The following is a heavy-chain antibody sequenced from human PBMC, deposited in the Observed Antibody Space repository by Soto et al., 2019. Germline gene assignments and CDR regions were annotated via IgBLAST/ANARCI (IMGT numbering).Heavy chain of an antibody. Sequence: ASVNVDCTASGYTFTSYGISWVRQAPGQGLEWMGWISAYNGNTNYAQKLQGRVTMTTDTSTSIAYMELRSLRSDDTAVYYCARDPGSVYELTRRIAVAGFNYYSYY. D-gene: IGHD6-19*01. J-gene: IGHJ6*01. CDR2: ISAYNGNT. CDR1: GYTFTSYG. CDR3: ARDPGSVYELTRRIAVAGFNYYSYY. V-gene: IGHV1-18*01.